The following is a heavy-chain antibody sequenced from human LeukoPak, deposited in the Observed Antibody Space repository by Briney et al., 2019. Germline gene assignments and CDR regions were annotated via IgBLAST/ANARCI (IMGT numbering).Heavy chain of an antibody. J-gene: IGHJ4*02. CDR3: VKHGAYDFDQ. Sequence: SETLSLTCVVSGGSISSSNWWSWVRQPLGKGLEWIGQVYLGGNTGYNPSLKSRVTISADKPKNQFSLELTSVTAADTAVYYCVKHGAYDFDQWGQGTLVTVSS. CDR1: GGSISSSNW. V-gene: IGHV4-4*02. CDR2: VYLGGNT. D-gene: IGHD4-17*01.